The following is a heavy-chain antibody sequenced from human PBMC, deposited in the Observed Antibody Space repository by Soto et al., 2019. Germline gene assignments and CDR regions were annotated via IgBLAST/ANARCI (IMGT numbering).Heavy chain of an antibody. D-gene: IGHD2-8*02. J-gene: IGHJ3*02. V-gene: IGHV3-23*01. Sequence: LRLSCAASGFTCSSYDMSWVRQAPGKGLEWVSTILVSGSTHYPDSVKGRFTISRENSKNTVCLQMNSLTAGDTAVYYCAKATATGGGAFDICGQGTMVTVSS. CDR3: AKATATGGGAFDI. CDR2: ILVSGST. CDR1: GFTCSSYD.